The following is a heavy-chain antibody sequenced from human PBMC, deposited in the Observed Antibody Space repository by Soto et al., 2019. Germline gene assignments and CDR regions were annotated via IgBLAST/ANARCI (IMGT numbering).Heavy chain of an antibody. Sequence: SETLSLTCAVYGGSFSGYYWSWIRQPPGKWLEWIGEINHSGSTNYNPSLKSRVTISVDTSKNQFSLKLSSVTAADTAVYYCARGFRLVGARFYYYYGMDVWGQGXTVTVSS. J-gene: IGHJ6*02. CDR1: GGSFSGYY. CDR2: INHSGST. CDR3: ARGFRLVGARFYYYYGMDV. D-gene: IGHD1-26*01. V-gene: IGHV4-34*01.